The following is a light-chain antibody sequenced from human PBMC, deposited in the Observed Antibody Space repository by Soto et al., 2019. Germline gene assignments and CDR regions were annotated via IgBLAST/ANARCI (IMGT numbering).Light chain of an antibody. Sequence: EIVMTQSPATLSVSPGERATLSCRASQSVSSNLAWYQPKPGQAPRLLIYGASTRATGITARFSGSGSGTEFTLTISSQQSEDFAVYYCQQYNNWPYTCGQGTKLEIK. CDR1: QSVSSN. J-gene: IGKJ2*01. CDR2: GAS. CDR3: QQYNNWPYT. V-gene: IGKV3-15*01.